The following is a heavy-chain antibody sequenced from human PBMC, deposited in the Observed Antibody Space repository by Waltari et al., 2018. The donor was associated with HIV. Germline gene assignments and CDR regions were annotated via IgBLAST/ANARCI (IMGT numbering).Heavy chain of an antibody. CDR1: GGSISSYY. CDR2: IYYSGST. Sequence: QVQLQESGPGLVKPSETLSLPCPVSGGSISSYYWRWIRQPPGKGRGWIGYIYYSGSTNYNPSRKSRVTISVDTSKNQFSLKLSSVTAADTAVYYCAREVAGSFEYWGQGTLVTVSS. D-gene: IGHD2-15*01. V-gene: IGHV4-59*01. CDR3: AREVAGSFEY. J-gene: IGHJ4*02.